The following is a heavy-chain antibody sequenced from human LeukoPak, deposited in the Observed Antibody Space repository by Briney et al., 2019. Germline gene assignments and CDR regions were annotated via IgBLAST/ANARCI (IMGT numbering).Heavy chain of an antibody. CDR2: INSDGSST. D-gene: IGHD1-7*01. V-gene: IGHV3-74*01. CDR1: GFTFSSYW. Sequence: TGGSLRLSCAASGFTFSSYWMHWVRQAPGKGLVWVSRINSDGSSTSYADSVKSRFTISRDNAKNTRYLQMNSLRAEDTAVYYCARDTEYNWNYGRFDPWGQGTLVTVSS. J-gene: IGHJ5*02. CDR3: ARDTEYNWNYGRFDP.